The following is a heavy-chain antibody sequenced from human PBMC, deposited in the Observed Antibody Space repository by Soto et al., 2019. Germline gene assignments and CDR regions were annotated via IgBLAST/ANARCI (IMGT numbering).Heavy chain of an antibody. V-gene: IGHV1-8*01. CDR1: GYTFTSYD. Sequence: QVQLVQSGAEVKKPGASVKVACKASGYTFTSYDIKWVRQATGQGLEWMGWMNPTTGSTGFAQKFQGRVTMISHTSISAAYLVLSSLTSEDTAVYYCARGRLVAGTVDSWGQGTLVTVSS. D-gene: IGHD1-7*01. CDR2: MNPTTGST. J-gene: IGHJ4*02. CDR3: ARGRLVAGTVDS.